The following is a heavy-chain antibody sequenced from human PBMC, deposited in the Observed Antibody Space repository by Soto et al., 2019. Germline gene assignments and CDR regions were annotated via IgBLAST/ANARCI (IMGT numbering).Heavy chain of an antibody. D-gene: IGHD6-6*01. CDR1: GESISSGGYY. J-gene: IGHJ4*02. CDR2: IYDSESA. CDR3: ARASSSSSAADY. Sequence: QVQLQESGPRLVRPSQTLSLTCNVSGESISSGGYYWSWIRHHPVKGLEWIGYIYDSESAYYNPCLKSRVIISMDTSKNHFAMRLSSVTAADTAVYYCARASSSSSAADYRGQGTLVTVSS. V-gene: IGHV4-31*03.